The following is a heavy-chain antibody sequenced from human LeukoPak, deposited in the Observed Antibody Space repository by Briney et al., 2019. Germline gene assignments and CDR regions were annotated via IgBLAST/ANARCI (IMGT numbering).Heavy chain of an antibody. Sequence: ARSLRLSCAAAAFTFSSYGMHCVRQAPGKGLEWVAFIRYDGSNKYYADSVKGRFTISRDNSKNTLYLQMNSLRAEDTAVYYCAKDQGSGGSYYYYYMDVWGKGTTVTISS. J-gene: IGHJ6*03. V-gene: IGHV3-30*02. D-gene: IGHD6-19*01. CDR2: IRYDGSNK. CDR3: AKDQGSGGSYYYYYMDV. CDR1: AFTFSSYG.